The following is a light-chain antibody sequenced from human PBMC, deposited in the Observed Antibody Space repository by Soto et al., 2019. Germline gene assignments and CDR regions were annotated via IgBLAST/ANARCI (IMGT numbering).Light chain of an antibody. J-gene: IGKJ1*01. V-gene: IGKV3-15*01. CDR1: QSVSSY. Sequence: IVMTQSPATLSVSPGERATLSCRASQSVSSYLAWYQQKPGQAPRLLIYAASARATGIPARFSGSGSGTDFTLIISRLEPEDFAVYYCQQYGNSPWTFGQGTKVDIK. CDR2: AAS. CDR3: QQYGNSPWT.